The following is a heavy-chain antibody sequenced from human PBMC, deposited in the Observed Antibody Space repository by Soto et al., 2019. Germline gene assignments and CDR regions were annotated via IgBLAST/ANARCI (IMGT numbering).Heavy chain of an antibody. J-gene: IGHJ4*02. CDR3: ARVPYYYDSSGYYYGGYYFDY. CDR2: IYYSGST. CDR1: GGSISSGGYY. Sequence: SETLSLTCTVSGGSISSGGYYWNWIRQHPGKGLEWIGYIYYSGSTYYNPSLKSRVTISVDTSKNQFSLKLSSVTAADTAVYYCARVPYYYDSSGYYYGGYYFDYWGQGTLVTVSS. V-gene: IGHV4-31*03. D-gene: IGHD3-22*01.